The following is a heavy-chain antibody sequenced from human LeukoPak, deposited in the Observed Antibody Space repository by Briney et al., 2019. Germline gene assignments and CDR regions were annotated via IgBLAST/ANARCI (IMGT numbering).Heavy chain of an antibody. V-gene: IGHV3-21*01. CDR3: ARFVSSSSQDY. Sequence: GGSLRLSCAASGFTFSSYSMNWVRQAPGKAMEWVPSITSSGTYNFYADSVRGRFTISRDNAKNSLYLQMNSLRAEDTAVYYCARFVSSSSQDYWGQGTLVTVSS. D-gene: IGHD6-13*01. J-gene: IGHJ4*02. CDR1: GFTFSSYS. CDR2: ITSSGTYN.